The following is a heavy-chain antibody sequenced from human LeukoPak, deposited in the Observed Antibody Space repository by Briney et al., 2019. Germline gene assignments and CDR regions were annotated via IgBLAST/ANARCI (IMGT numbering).Heavy chain of an antibody. CDR1: RFTFSSYG. CDR3: VKGAKYSGSSVHYFYMDV. D-gene: IGHD1-26*01. V-gene: IGHV3-23*01. CDR2: ISGSGDNT. Sequence: GGSLRLSCAASRFTFSSYGMSWVRQAPGKGLEWVSVISGSGDNTYQADSVKGRFIISRDNSNNTLSVQMNSLRAEDMAVYYCVKGAKYSGSSVHYFYMDVWAKGTTVTVSS. J-gene: IGHJ6*03.